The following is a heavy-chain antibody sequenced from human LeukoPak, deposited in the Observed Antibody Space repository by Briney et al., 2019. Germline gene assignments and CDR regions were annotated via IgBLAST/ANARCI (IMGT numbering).Heavy chain of an antibody. D-gene: IGHD2-2*01. CDR3: ARVWEWNYGIVVPAALDY. J-gene: IGHJ4*02. CDR1: GFTFSSYS. CDR2: ISSSSSYI. Sequence: GGSLRLSCAASGFTFSSYSMNWVRQAPGKRLEWVSSISSSSSYIYYADSVKGRFTISRDNAKNSLYLQMNSLRAEDTAVYYCARVWEWNYGIVVPAALDYWGQGTLVTVSS. V-gene: IGHV3-21*01.